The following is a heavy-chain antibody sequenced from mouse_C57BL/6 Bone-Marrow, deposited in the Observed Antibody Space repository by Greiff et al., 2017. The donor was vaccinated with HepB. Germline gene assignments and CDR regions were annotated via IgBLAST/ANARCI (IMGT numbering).Heavy chain of an antibody. V-gene: IGHV2-6*01. CDR3: ASEGGTGTAWFAY. J-gene: IGHJ3*01. CDR2: IWGVGST. CDR1: GFSLTSYG. D-gene: IGHD4-1*01. Sequence: VHLVESGPGLVAPSQSLSITCTVSGFSLTSYGVDWVRQSPGKGLEWLGVIWGVGSTNYNSALKSRLSISKDNSKSQVFLKMNSLQTDDTAMYYCASEGGTGTAWFAYWGQGTLVTVSA.